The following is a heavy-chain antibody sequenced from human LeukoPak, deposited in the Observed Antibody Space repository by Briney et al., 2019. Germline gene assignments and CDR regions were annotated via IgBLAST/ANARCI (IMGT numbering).Heavy chain of an antibody. CDR2: ISGHKGNT. CDR1: GYTFTTYG. V-gene: IGHV1-18*01. CDR3: ARDHVPRGDGYNYYEY. Sequence: ASVKVSCKTSGYTFTTYGISWVRQAPGQGLEWMGWISGHKGNTIYAQKLRGRVTMTTDTSTATAYMDLRSLRPDGTAVYYCARDHVPRGDGYNYYEYWGQGTLVTVSS. J-gene: IGHJ4*02. D-gene: IGHD5-24*01.